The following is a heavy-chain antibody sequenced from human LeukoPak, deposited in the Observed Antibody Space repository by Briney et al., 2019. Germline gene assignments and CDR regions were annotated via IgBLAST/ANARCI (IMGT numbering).Heavy chain of an antibody. Sequence: GGSLRLSCAASGFSFSNYNMNWVRQAPGKGLEWVSSISSSSSYIYYADSVKGRFTISRDNAKNSLYLQMNSLRAEDTAVYYCARGGSYLSAFDIWGQGTMVTVSS. CDR1: GFSFSNYN. V-gene: IGHV3-21*04. CDR3: ARGGSYLSAFDI. CDR2: ISSSSSYI. D-gene: IGHD1-26*01. J-gene: IGHJ3*02.